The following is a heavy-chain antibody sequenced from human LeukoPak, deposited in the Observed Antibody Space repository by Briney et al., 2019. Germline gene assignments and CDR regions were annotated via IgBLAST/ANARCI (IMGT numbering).Heavy chain of an antibody. CDR1: GFTFSRHG. Sequence: GGSLRLSCTPSGFTFSRHGMHWVRQAPGKGLEWVAIISNDGSRKYYAHSVEGRFTISRDNSKNTLYLQMDSLRAEDTAVYYCARDRAWNYFDYWGQGTLVTVSS. CDR3: ARDRAWNYFDY. D-gene: IGHD3-3*01. CDR2: ISNDGSRK. J-gene: IGHJ4*02. V-gene: IGHV3-30*03.